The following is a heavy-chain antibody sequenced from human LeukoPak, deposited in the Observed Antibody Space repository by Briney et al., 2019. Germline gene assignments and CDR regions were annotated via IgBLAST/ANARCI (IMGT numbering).Heavy chain of an antibody. V-gene: IGHV4-59*01. CDR3: ARSVYYDSSGYLYYFDY. CDR1: GDSISSYY. CDR2: IHYSGST. D-gene: IGHD3-22*01. Sequence: PSETLSLTCTVSGDSISSYYWSWIRQPPGKGLEWIGYIHYSGSTNYNPSLKSRVTISVDTSKNQFSLKLSSVTAADTAVYYCARSVYYDSSGYLYYFDYWGQGTLVTVSS. J-gene: IGHJ4*02.